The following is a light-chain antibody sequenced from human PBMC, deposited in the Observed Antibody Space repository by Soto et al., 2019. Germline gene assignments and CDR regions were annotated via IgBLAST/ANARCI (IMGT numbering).Light chain of an antibody. V-gene: IGKV1-5*03. CDR2: KAS. J-gene: IGKJ2*01. CDR1: QSINTW. CDR3: QQYNSHSSYT. Sequence: DLQMTQSPSTLSASVGDRVTITCRASQSINTWLAWYQQKPGKAPKLLIYKASSLGSGVPSRFSGSGSGTDFTLTISSLQPDDFAIYYCQQYNSHSSYTFGQGTKLYIK.